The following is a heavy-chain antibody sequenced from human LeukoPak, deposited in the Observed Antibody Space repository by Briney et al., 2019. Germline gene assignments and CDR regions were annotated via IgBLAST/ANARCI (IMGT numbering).Heavy chain of an antibody. V-gene: IGHV3-30*03. CDR3: ASSNNATYYYDSSGYYQGNWFDP. J-gene: IGHJ5*02. Sequence: GGSLRLSCAASGFTFSTYGMHWVRQAPGKGLEWVAIMSYDGSHKYYADSVKGRFTISRDNSKNTLYLQMNSLRAEDTAVYYCASSNNATYYYDSSGYYQGNWFDPWGQGTLVTVSS. D-gene: IGHD3-22*01. CDR2: MSYDGSHK. CDR1: GFTFSTYG.